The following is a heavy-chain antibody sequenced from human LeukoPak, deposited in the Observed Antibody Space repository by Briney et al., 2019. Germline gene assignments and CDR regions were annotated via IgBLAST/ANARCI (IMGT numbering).Heavy chain of an antibody. D-gene: IGHD3-10*01. CDR3: ARGPQSYYLGALQH. CDR1: GFTVSSNY. V-gene: IGHV3-53*01. Sequence: GGSLRLSCAASGFTVSSNYMSWVRQAPGKGLEWVSVIYSGGSTYYADSVKGRFTISRDNSKNTLYLQMNSLRAEDTAVYYCARGPQSYYLGALQHWGQGTLVTVSS. J-gene: IGHJ1*01. CDR2: IYSGGST.